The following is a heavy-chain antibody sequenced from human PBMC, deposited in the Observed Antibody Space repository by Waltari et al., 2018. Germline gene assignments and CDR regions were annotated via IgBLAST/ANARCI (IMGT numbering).Heavy chain of an antibody. CDR3: AKLSGRVPVDY. Sequence: QVQLVESGGGVVQPGGSLRLSCAASGFTFGTYGMHWVRQAPGKGLGWVAFIAYDGSDKYYADSVKGRFTISRDNSKNTLYLAMDSLGAEDTAVYYCAKLSGRVPVDYWGQGTLVTVSS. J-gene: IGHJ4*02. V-gene: IGHV3-30*02. CDR2: IAYDGSDK. D-gene: IGHD3-3*01. CDR1: GFTFGTYG.